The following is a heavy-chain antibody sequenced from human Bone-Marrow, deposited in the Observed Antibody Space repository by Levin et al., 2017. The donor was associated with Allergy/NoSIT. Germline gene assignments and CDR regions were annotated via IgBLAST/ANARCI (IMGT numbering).Heavy chain of an antibody. D-gene: IGHD6-13*01. CDR2: INHSGST. Sequence: PSETLSLTCAVYGGSFSDYYWSWIRQPPGKGLEWIGEINHSGSTNYNPSLKSRVTISVDTSTNQVSLKLSSVTAADTAVFYWARGGGDSSRWYLGKRQKNDYYHYYMDVWGKGTTVTVSS. V-gene: IGHV4-34*01. J-gene: IGHJ6*03. CDR1: GGSFSDYY. CDR3: ARGGGDSSRWYLGKRQKNDYYHYYMDV.